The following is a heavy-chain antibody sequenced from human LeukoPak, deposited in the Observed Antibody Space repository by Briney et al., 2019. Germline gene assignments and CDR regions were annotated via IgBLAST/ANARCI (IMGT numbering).Heavy chain of an antibody. Sequence: ASVTVSCKASGYTFTSYGISWVRQAPGQGLEWMGWISAYNGNTNYAQKLQGRVTMTTDTSTSTAYMELRSLRSDDTAVYYCARDYGYSGYSYYYYYGMDVWGQGTTVTVSS. J-gene: IGHJ6*02. D-gene: IGHD5-12*01. CDR3: ARDYGYSGYSYYYYYGMDV. CDR2: ISAYNGNT. CDR1: GYTFTSYG. V-gene: IGHV1-18*01.